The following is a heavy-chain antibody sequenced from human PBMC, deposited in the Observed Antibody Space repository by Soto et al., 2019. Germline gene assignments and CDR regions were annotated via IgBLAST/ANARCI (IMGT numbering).Heavy chain of an antibody. V-gene: IGHV3-33*01. CDR3: ARDRGTYSDRSRFGYFGN. CDR1: GFTFRSHG. CDR2: IWYDGTEK. J-gene: IGHJ4*02. D-gene: IGHD1-26*01. Sequence: PGGSLGLCCAASGFTFRSHGMHWVRQAPGKGLEWVAVIWYDGTEKYYADSVKGRFTISRDNSRNTAYLQMDSLSAEDTAVYYCARDRGTYSDRSRFGYFGNWGQGTLVTVSS.